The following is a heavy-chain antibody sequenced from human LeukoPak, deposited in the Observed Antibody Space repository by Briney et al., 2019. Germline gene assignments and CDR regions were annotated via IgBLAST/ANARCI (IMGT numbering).Heavy chain of an antibody. Sequence: PGGSLRLSCAASGFTFSSYAMHWVRQAPGKGLEYVSAISSNGGSTYYANSVRGRFTISRDNSKNTLYLQMGSLRAEDMAVYYCARDGYDSSGPSPYYYYYMDVWGKGTTVTVSS. CDR1: GFTFSSYA. D-gene: IGHD3-22*01. J-gene: IGHJ6*03. CDR2: ISSNGGST. CDR3: ARDGYDSSGPSPYYYYYMDV. V-gene: IGHV3-64*01.